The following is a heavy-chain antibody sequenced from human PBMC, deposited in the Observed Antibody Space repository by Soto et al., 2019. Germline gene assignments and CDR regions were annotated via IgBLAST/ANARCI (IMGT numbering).Heavy chain of an antibody. J-gene: IGHJ5*02. CDR2: VYFSGTT. V-gene: IGHV4-31*03. CDR3: ARGGSSTPNWIDP. D-gene: IGHD2-2*01. CDR1: GASIIGGGYY. Sequence: QVQLQESGPGLVKPSQTLSLTCTVSGASIIGGGYYWTWIRQRPGKGLEWIGYVYFSGTTYYNPSLKKRVTMSADTSKNQFFLNLTSVPAADTAVYYCARGGSSTPNWIDPWGQGTLVTVSS.